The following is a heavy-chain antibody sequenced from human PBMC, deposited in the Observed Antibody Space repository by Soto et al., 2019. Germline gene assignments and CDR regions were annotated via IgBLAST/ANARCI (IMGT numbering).Heavy chain of an antibody. Sequence: ASVKVSCKASGYTFTGYYMHWVRQAPGQGLEWMGWINPNSGGTNYAQKFQGWVTMTRDTSISTAYMELSRLRSDDTAVYYCARGGLVVPAAIPTYYYYYMDVWGKGTTVTVSS. CDR1: GYTFTGYY. J-gene: IGHJ6*03. CDR3: ARGGLVVPAAIPTYYYYYMDV. V-gene: IGHV1-2*04. CDR2: INPNSGGT. D-gene: IGHD2-2*01.